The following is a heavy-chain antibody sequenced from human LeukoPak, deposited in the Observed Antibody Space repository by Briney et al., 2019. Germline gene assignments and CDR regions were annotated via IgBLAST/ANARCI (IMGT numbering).Heavy chain of an antibody. J-gene: IGHJ4*02. V-gene: IGHV4-59*12. Sequence: PSETLSLTCTVSGGSISSYYWSWIRQPPGKGLEWVGYIYYSGSTTYNPSLKSRVTMSVDTSKNQFSLKLNSVTAADTAVYFCARDHGDYDFGYWGQGTLVTVSS. D-gene: IGHD4-17*01. CDR1: GGSISSYY. CDR3: ARDHGDYDFGY. CDR2: IYYSGST.